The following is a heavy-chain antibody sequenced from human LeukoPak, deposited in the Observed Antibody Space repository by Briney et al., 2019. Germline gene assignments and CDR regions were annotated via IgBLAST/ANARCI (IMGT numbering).Heavy chain of an antibody. V-gene: IGHV3-11*01. D-gene: IGHD3-22*01. CDR3: ARDSHYYDSSGFPHDVFDI. CDR2: ISSSGSTI. CDR1: GFTFSDYY. Sequence: GGSLRLSCAASGFTFSDYYMSWIRQAPGKGLEWVSYISSSGSTIYYADSVKGRFTISRDNAKNSLYLQMNSLRAEDTALYFCARDSHYYDSSGFPHDVFDIWGQGTMVTVSS. J-gene: IGHJ3*02.